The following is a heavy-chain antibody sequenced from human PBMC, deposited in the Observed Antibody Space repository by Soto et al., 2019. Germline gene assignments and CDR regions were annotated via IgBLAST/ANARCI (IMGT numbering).Heavy chain of an antibody. CDR1: GYTFTSYG. CDR3: ARDHVVRGVIKYYFDY. V-gene: IGHV1-18*01. J-gene: IGHJ4*02. CDR2: ISAYNGNT. Sequence: ASVKVSCKASGYTFTSYGISWVRQAPGQGLEWMGWISAYNGNTNYAQKLQGRVTMTTDTSTSTAYMELRSLRSDDTAVYYCARDHVVRGVIKYYFDYWGRGTLVTVSS. D-gene: IGHD3-10*01.